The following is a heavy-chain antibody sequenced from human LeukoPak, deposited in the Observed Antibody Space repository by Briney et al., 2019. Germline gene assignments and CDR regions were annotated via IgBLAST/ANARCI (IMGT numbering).Heavy chain of an antibody. J-gene: IGHJ5*02. V-gene: IGHV3-30-3*01. CDR1: GFTFSTYA. CDR2: ISYDGSNK. Sequence: GGSLRLSCAASGFTFSTYAMHWVRQAPGKGLEWVAVISYDGSNKYYADSVKGRFTISRDNSKNTLYLQMNSLRAEDTAVYYCARDEGSQGDGPSRFGASWGQGTLVTVSS. CDR3: ARDEGSQGDGPSRFGAS. D-gene: IGHD3-10*01.